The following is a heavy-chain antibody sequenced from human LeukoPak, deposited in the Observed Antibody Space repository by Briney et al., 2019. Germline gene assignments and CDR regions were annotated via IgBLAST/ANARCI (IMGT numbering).Heavy chain of an antibody. CDR2: ISGSGGST. CDR3: ARDTLSSYDFWSGSNGD. D-gene: IGHD3-3*01. V-gene: IGHV3-23*01. J-gene: IGHJ4*02. CDR1: GFTFSSYA. Sequence: GGSLRLSCAASGFTFSSYAMSWVRQAPGKGLEWVSAISGSGGSTYYADSVKGRFTISRDNSKNTLYLQMNSLRAEDTAVYYCARDTLSSYDFWSGSNGDWGQGTLVTVSS.